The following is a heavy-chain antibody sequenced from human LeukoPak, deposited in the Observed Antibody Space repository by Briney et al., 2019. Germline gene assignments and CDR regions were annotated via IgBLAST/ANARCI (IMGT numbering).Heavy chain of an antibody. CDR3: ARDPEGSSWYFSPSYYYDGMDV. CDR1: GFTFSSYG. V-gene: IGHV3-30*02. J-gene: IGHJ6*02. Sequence: GGSLRLSCAASGFTFSSYGMHWVRQAPGKGLEWVAFIRYDGSNKYYADSVKGRFTISKDNSKNTLYLQMNSLRAEDTAVYYCARDPEGSSWYFSPSYYYDGMDVWGQGTTVTVSS. CDR2: IRYDGSNK. D-gene: IGHD6-13*01.